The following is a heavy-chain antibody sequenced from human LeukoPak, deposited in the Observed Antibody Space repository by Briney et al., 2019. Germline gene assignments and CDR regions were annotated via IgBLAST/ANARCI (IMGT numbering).Heavy chain of an antibody. J-gene: IGHJ4*02. V-gene: IGHV1-46*01. D-gene: IGHD5-18*01. CDR3: ARKIGPKQLHLWGSAFDY. Sequence: ASGKVSCKASGYTFTNYSMHWVRQAPGQGLEWMGIINPSGGSPSYAQKFQGRVTMTRDTSTSTVYMELSSLRSEDTAVYSCARKIGPKQLHLWGSAFDYWGQGTLVTVSS. CDR1: GYTFTNYS. CDR2: INPSGGSP.